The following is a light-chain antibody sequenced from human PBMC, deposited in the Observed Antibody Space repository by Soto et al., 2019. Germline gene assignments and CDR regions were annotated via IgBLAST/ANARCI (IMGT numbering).Light chain of an antibody. J-gene: IGKJ1*01. CDR1: QTISSW. Sequence: DIQMTQPPSTLSGSVGARVTITCPATQTISSWLAWYQQKPGKAPKLLIYKASTLKSGVPSRFSGSGSGTEFTLTISSLQPADFATYYCQHYNSYSEAFGQGTKV. CDR2: KAS. V-gene: IGKV1-5*03. CDR3: QHYNSYSEA.